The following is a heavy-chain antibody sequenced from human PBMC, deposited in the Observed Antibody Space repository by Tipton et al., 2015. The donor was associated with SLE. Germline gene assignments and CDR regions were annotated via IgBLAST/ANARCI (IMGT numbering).Heavy chain of an antibody. Sequence: GLVKPSETLSLTCTVSGGSIRSGDYYWSWIRQHPGKGLEWIGYIHDSGATFYNPSLRSRSAISVDTSQNQFSLRLTSVTAADTAVYYCARHLGASFDFWGQGFLVTVSS. J-gene: IGHJ4*02. V-gene: IGHV4-31*03. CDR3: ARHLGASFDF. CDR1: GGSIRSGDYY. CDR2: IHDSGAT.